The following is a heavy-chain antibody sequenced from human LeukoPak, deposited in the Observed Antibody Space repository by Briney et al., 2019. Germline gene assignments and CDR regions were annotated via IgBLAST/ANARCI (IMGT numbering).Heavy chain of an antibody. V-gene: IGHV4-34*01. CDR2: INHSGST. D-gene: IGHD5-18*01. J-gene: IGHJ6*03. CDR3: ARVVNSYGYYYYMDV. CDR1: GGSFSGYY. Sequence: PSETLSLTCAVYGGSFSGYYWSWIRQPPGKGLEWIGEINHSGSTNYNPSLKSRVTTSVDTSKNQFSLKLSSVTAADTAVYYCARVVNSYGYYYYMDVWGKGTTVTISS.